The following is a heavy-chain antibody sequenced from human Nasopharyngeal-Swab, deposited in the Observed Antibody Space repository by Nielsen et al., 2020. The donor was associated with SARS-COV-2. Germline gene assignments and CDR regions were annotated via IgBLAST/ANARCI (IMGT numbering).Heavy chain of an antibody. CDR3: AKDDVVRGDAFDI. V-gene: IGHV3-23*01. Sequence: LKISCVASGFTFNIYAMAWVRRTRGRGLQWVPGISASGGSTYYTDSVKGRFDVSRDNSRNTLYLQMHSLRVEDTALSYEAKDDVVRGDAFDIWGQGTMVTVSS. CDR1: GFTFNIYA. J-gene: IGHJ3*02. CDR2: ISASGGST. D-gene: IGHD3-10*01.